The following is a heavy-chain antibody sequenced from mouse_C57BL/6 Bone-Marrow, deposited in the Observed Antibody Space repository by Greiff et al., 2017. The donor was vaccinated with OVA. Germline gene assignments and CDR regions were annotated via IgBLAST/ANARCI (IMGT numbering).Heavy chain of an antibody. V-gene: IGHV1-50*01. CDR2: IDPSDSYT. D-gene: IGHD5-5*01. Sequence: QLQQPGAELVKPGASVKLSCKASGYTFTSYWMQWVKQRPGQGLEWIGEIDPSDSYTNYNQKFKGKATLTVDTSSSTAYMQLSSLTSEDSAVYYCARVLPFDYWGQGTTLTVSS. CDR3: ARVLPFDY. CDR1: GYTFTSYW. J-gene: IGHJ2*01.